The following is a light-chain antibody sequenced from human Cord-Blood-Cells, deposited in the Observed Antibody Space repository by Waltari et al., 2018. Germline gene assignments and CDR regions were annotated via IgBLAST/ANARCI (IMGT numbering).Light chain of an antibody. Sequence: ASQSVSSYLAWYQQKPGQAPRLLIYDASNRDTGIPARFSGSGSGTDFTLTISSLEPEDFAVYYCQQRSNWYTFGQGTKLEIK. CDR1: QSVSSY. CDR2: DAS. V-gene: IGKV3-11*01. J-gene: IGKJ2*01. CDR3: QQRSNWYT.